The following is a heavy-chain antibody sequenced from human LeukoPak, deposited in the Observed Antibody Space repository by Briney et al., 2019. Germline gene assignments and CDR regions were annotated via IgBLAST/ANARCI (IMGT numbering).Heavy chain of an antibody. V-gene: IGHV3-30-3*01. Sequence: AGGSLRLSCAASGFSFSSYAMHWVRQAPGKGLEWVALISYDGSNKYYADSVKGRFTISRDNSKNTLYLQMNSLRAGDTAVYYCARELVVVTTISGHYWGQGTLVTVSS. CDR3: ARELVVVTTISGHY. CDR2: ISYDGSNK. D-gene: IGHD2-21*02. J-gene: IGHJ4*02. CDR1: GFSFSSYA.